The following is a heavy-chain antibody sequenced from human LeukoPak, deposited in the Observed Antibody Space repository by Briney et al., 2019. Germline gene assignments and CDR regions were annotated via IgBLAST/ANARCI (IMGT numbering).Heavy chain of an antibody. CDR1: GFTFSSYA. J-gene: IGHJ3*02. CDR2: ITSSGAAT. V-gene: IGHV3-23*01. CDR3: AKDLYSYLGAFDI. D-gene: IGHD2-21*01. Sequence: PGGSLRLSCAASGFTFSSYAMSWVRQAPGKGLEWVSSITSSGAATYYADSVKGRFTISRDNSDNTLYLQMNSLRAEDTDVYYCAKDLYSYLGAFDIWGQGTMVTVSS.